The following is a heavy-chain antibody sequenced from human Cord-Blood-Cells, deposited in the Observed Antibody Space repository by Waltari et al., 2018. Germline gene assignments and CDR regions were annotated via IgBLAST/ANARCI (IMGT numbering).Heavy chain of an antibody. Sequence: QVQLQQWGAGLLKPSETLSLTCAVYGGSFSGYYWSWIRQPRGKGLEWIGEINHSGSTNYNPSLKSRVTISVDTSKNQFSLKLSSVTAADTAVYYCARGEKMTTVTTSYNWFDPWGQGTLVTVSS. CDR3: ARGEKMTTVTTSYNWFDP. D-gene: IGHD4-17*01. J-gene: IGHJ5*02. CDR1: GGSFSGYY. V-gene: IGHV4-34*01. CDR2: INHSGST.